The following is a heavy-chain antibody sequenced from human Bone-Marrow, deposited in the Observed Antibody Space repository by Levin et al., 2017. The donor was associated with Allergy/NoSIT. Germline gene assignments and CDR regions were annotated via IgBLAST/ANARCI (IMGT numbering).Heavy chain of an antibody. CDR1: GFTFSSYA. CDR2: ISGSGGST. D-gene: IGHD6-13*01. CDR3: AKDISSSWSTGDFDY. Sequence: LSLTCAASGFTFSSYAMSWVRQAPGKGLVWVSGISGSGGSTYYADSVKGRFTISRDKSKKTLYLQMNSLRAEDTAVYFCAKDISSSWSTGDFDYWGQGTLVTVSS. V-gene: IGHV3-23*01. J-gene: IGHJ4*02.